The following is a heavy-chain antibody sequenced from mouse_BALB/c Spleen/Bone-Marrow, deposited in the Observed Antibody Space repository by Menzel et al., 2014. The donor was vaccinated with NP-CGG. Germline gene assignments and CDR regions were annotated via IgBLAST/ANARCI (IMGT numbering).Heavy chain of an antibody. V-gene: IGHV5-17*02. Sequence: EVQLVESGGGLVQPGGSRKLSCAASGFTFSSFGMHWIRQAPEKGLEWVAYINGGSNTIHYADTVKGRFTISRDNPKNTLFLQMTSLRSEDTAMYFCARGTTALRYFDVWGAGTTVTVSS. CDR2: INGGSNTI. CDR3: ARGTTALRYFDV. CDR1: GFTFSSFG. D-gene: IGHD1-2*01. J-gene: IGHJ1*01.